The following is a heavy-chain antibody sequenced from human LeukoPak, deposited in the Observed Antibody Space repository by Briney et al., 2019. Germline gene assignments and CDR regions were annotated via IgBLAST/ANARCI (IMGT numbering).Heavy chain of an antibody. D-gene: IGHD6-19*01. J-gene: IGHJ4*02. CDR2: TSSSSSYV. Sequence: PGGSLRLSCAASGFTFSSYSMNWVRQAPGKGLEWVSSTSSSSSYVYYADSVKGRFTISRDNAKNSLYLQMNSLRAEDTAVYYCASYPGIAVAGYFDYWGQGTLVTVSS. CDR3: ASYPGIAVAGYFDY. V-gene: IGHV3-21*01. CDR1: GFTFSSYS.